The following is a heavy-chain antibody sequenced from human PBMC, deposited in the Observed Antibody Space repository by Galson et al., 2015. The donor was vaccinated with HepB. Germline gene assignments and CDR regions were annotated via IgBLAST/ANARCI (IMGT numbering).Heavy chain of an antibody. Sequence: SETLSLTCAVSGGSIGSSNWWTWVRQPPGKGLEWIGEVYHSGSTNYNPSLKSRVTISADKSKNHFSLSLTSVTAADTAVYYCAGFGGRTTYMGDPLDLWGQGTMVIVSS. CDR1: GGSIGSSNW. J-gene: IGHJ3*01. CDR2: VYHSGST. D-gene: IGHD2/OR15-2a*01. V-gene: IGHV4-4*02. CDR3: AGFGGRTTYMGDPLDL.